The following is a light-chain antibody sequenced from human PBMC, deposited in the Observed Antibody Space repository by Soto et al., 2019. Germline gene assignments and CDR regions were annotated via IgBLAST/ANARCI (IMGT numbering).Light chain of an antibody. CDR2: THN. V-gene: IGLV1-44*01. CDR3: AAWDDSLSGLV. J-gene: IGLJ2*01. Sequence: QSVLTQPPSASGTPGQRVTISCSGSSSNIGSNIVNWYQQLPGTAPKHLIYTHNQRPSGVPDRFSGSKSGTSASLAFSGLQSEDEADYFCAAWDDSLSGLVFGGGTKLTVL. CDR1: SSNIGSNI.